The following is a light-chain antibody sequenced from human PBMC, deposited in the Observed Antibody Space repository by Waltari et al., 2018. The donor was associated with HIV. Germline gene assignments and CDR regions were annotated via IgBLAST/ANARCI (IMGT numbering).Light chain of an antibody. V-gene: IGLV2-14*01. CDR3: SSYTSSSTYV. CDR2: EVS. CDR1: TSAVGGYRY. Sequence: QSALPQPASVSGSPGQSLTISCTGTTSAVGGYRYVSWYQQHPVKSPQLLIYEVSNRPSGVSNRCSGSKSGNTASLTISGLQAEDEADYYCSSYTSSSTYVFGTGTKVTVL. J-gene: IGLJ1*01.